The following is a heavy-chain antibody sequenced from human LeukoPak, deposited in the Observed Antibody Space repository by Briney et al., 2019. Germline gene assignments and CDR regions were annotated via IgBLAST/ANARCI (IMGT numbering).Heavy chain of an antibody. D-gene: IGHD6-13*01. J-gene: IGHJ4*02. CDR2: VDCEGDK. V-gene: IGHV2-70*16. Sequence: ESAPVLAKPTQTPTLTCTFSGFSLTSSGMCVSWIRQPPGKALEWLARVDCEGDKFYNTSLKTRLSISKDTSKNQVILIMANMDPEDTGTYFCARHSNSARYSDYWGQGTLVTVSS. CDR1: GFSLTSSGMC. CDR3: ARHSNSARYSDY.